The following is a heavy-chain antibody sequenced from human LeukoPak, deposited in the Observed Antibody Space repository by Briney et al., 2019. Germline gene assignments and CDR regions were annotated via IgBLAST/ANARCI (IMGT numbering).Heavy chain of an antibody. Sequence: GASVKVSCKASGYTFTIFGISWVRQAPGQGLEWMGWISAYNGNTNYAQKVQGRVTMTTDTSTSTAYMELRSLRSDDTAVYYCALIPHCTTITCYYFDYWGQGTLVTVSS. V-gene: IGHV1-18*01. D-gene: IGHD2-8*01. CDR2: ISAYNGNT. J-gene: IGHJ4*02. CDR3: ALIPHCTTITCYYFDY. CDR1: GYTFTIFG.